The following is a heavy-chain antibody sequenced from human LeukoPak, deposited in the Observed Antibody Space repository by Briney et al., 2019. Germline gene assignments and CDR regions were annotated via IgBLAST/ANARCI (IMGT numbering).Heavy chain of an antibody. CDR3: ARDLKGEPIDY. D-gene: IGHD1-26*01. CDR2: ISPDGTYK. V-gene: IGHV3-30-3*01. CDR1: GFXFSTYA. J-gene: IGHJ4*02. Sequence: GGSLRLSCAASGFXFSTYAIHWVRQAPGKGLEWVAVISPDGTYKYYADSVKGRFSISRDNSKNTLYLQMNSLRSDDTAVFYCARDLKGEPIDYWGQGTLVTVSS.